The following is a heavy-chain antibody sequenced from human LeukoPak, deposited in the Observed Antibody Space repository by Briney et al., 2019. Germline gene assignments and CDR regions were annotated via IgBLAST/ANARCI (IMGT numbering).Heavy chain of an antibody. CDR1: GDSISSSSYY. CDR3: ARGLDYESFSGGDYFDY. D-gene: IGHD3-22*01. V-gene: IGHV4-39*07. CDR2: IYYSGST. Sequence: SETLSLTCTVSGDSISSSSYYWGWIRQPPGKGLECIGNIYYSGSTYYYPSLKSRVTISVDTSKNQFSLKLSSVTAADTAVYYCARGLDYESFSGGDYFDYWGQGTLVTVSS. J-gene: IGHJ4*02.